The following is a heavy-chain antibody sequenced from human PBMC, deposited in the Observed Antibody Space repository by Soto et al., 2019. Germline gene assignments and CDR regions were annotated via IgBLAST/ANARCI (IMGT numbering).Heavy chain of an antibody. CDR2: IYWDNDK. V-gene: IGHV2-5*02. Sequence: QITLKDSGPTLVKPTQTLTLTCTFSGFSLNTGGLGVGWIRQPPGKALEWLALIYWDNDKRYSPSLMSRLTISQDTSRNQLDLKMFIMDTVDAATYHFVNSECGGDCRQSYSFPYYYGRDVWGQGTTVTVYS. CDR1: GFSLNTGGLG. D-gene: IGHD2-21*02. CDR3: VNSECGGDCRQSYSFPYYYGRDV. J-gene: IGHJ6*02.